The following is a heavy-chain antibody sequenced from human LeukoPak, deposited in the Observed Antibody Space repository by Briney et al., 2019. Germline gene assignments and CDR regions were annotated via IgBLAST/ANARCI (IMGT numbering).Heavy chain of an antibody. V-gene: IGHV5-51*01. J-gene: IGHJ3*02. CDR2: IYPGDSDT. D-gene: IGHD3-22*01. Sequence: HGESLKISCNGSGYSFTSYWIGWVRQMPGKGLEWMGIIYPGDSDTRYSPSFQGQVTISADKSISTAYLQWSSLKASDTAMYYCARQTYYYDSSGYFLGIFGAFDIWGQGTMVTVAS. CDR1: GYSFTSYW. CDR3: ARQTYYYDSSGYFLGIFGAFDI.